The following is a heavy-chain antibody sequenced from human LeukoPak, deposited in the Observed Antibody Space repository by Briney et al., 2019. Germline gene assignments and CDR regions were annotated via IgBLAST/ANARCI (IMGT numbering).Heavy chain of an antibody. CDR3: AELGITMIGGV. CDR1: GFTFSSYE. D-gene: IGHD3-10*02. V-gene: IGHV3-48*03. CDR2: ISSSGSTI. J-gene: IGHJ6*04. Sequence: GGSLRLSCAASGFTFSSYEMNWVRQAPGKGLEWVSYISSSGSTIYYADSVKGGFTISRDNAKNSLYLQMNSLRAEDTAVYYCAELGITMIGGVWGKGPTVTISS.